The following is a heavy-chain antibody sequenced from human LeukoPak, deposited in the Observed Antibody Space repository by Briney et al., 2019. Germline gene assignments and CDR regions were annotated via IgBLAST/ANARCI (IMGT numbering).Heavy chain of an antibody. J-gene: IGHJ4*02. CDR3: ARVRY. V-gene: IGHV4-34*01. Sequence: PSETLSLTCAVYGGPFSGYYWSWIRQPPGKGLEWIGEINHSGSPNYNPSLKSRVTISVDTSKNQFSLKLSSVTAADTAVYYCARVRYWGQGTLVTVSS. CDR1: GGPFSGYY. CDR2: INHSGSP.